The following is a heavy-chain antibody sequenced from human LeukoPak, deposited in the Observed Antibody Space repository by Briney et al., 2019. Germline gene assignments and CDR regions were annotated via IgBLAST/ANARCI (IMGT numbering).Heavy chain of an antibody. D-gene: IGHD3-10*01. CDR2: ISSSSSYI. CDR1: GFTFSSYS. J-gene: IGHJ4*02. CDR3: AREEAMVRGLVDY. Sequence: GGSLRLSCATSGFTFSSYSMNWVRQAPGKGLEWVSSISSSSSYIYYADSVKGRFTISRDNAKNSLYLQMNSLRAEDTAVYYCAREEAMVRGLVDYWGQGTLVTVSS. V-gene: IGHV3-21*01.